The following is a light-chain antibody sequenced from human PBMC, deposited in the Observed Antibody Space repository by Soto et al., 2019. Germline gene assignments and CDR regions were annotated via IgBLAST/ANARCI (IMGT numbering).Light chain of an antibody. J-gene: IGLJ2*01. CDR1: RSDVGGYNL. CDR2: DDI. Sequence: QSGLTQTASVSGSPGQSITMSCTGNRSDVGGYNLVSWYQLHPGRAPKLLIHDDIKRPSGVSDRFSGSKSGNTASLTISGLQAEDEADYYCCSYVCRITLVFGGGTKLTVL. CDR3: CSYVCRITLV. V-gene: IGLV2-23*01.